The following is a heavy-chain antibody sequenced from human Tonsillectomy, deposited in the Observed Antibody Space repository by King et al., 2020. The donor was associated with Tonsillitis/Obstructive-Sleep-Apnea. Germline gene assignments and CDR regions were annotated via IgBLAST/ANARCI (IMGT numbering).Heavy chain of an antibody. CDR1: GGSFSGYY. Sequence: VQLQQWGAGLLKPSETLSLTCAVYGGSFSGYYWSWIRQPPGKGLEWIGEINHSGSTNYNPSLKSRVTISVDTSNNQFSLKLSSVTAADTAVYYCASATYYYDSSGYKAVWFDPWGQGTLVTVSS. D-gene: IGHD3-22*01. CDR3: ASATYYYDSSGYKAVWFDP. CDR2: INHSGST. V-gene: IGHV4-34*01. J-gene: IGHJ5*02.